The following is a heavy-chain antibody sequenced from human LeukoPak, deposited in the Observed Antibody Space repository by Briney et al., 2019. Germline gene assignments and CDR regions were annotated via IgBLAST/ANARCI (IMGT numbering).Heavy chain of an antibody. CDR2: IRSKAYGGTT. CDR1: GFTFGDYA. Sequence: GGSLRLSCTASGFTFGDYAMSWVRQAPGKGLEWVGFIRSKAYGGTTEYAASVKGRFTISRDDSKSTAYLQMNSLKTEDTAVYYCTRDRVSTTALLYYYYYMDVWGKGTTVTVSS. J-gene: IGHJ6*03. CDR3: TRDRVSTTALLYYYYYMDV. V-gene: IGHV3-49*04. D-gene: IGHD4-11*01.